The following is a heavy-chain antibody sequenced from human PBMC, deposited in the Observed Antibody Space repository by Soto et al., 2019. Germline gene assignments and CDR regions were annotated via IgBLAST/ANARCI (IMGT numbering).Heavy chain of an antibody. CDR2: ITWNTHKI. J-gene: IGHJ3*01. Sequence: EVQLLESGGGLVQPGRSLRLSCAASGFTFDDYAMHWVRQAPGKGLEWVSGITWNTHKIAYADSVEGRFTISRDNAKNSLYLQMNSLRAEDTAVYYCAKDRVRGRFGEASFDAWGQGTLVTVSS. V-gene: IGHV3-9*01. D-gene: IGHD3-10*01. CDR3: AKDRVRGRFGEASFDA. CDR1: GFTFDDYA.